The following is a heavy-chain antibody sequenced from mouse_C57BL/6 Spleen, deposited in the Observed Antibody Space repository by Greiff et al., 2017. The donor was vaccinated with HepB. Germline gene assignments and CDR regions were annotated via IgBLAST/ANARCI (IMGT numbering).Heavy chain of an antibody. CDR3: ARGSYDGGDFDY. CDR1: GYTFTDYN. Sequence: VQLQQSGPELVKPGASVKIPCKASGYTFTDYNMDWVKQSHGKSLEWIGDINPNNGGTIYNQKFKGKATLTVDKSSSTAYMKLRSLTSEDTAVYYCARGSYDGGDFDYWGQGTTLTVSS. V-gene: IGHV1-18*01. D-gene: IGHD2-12*01. CDR2: INPNNGGT. J-gene: IGHJ2*01.